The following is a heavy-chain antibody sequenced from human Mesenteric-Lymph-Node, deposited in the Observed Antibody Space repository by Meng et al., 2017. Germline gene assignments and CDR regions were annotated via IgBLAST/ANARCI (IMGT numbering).Heavy chain of an antibody. Sequence: SETLSLTCTVSGDSITTYYWSWIRQPPGKGLEWIGYIYHSAGANYNPSLKSRVTMSLDTPKNQFSLNLISVTAADTAVYYCVRVGSYDSSGYYFDHWGQGSLVTVSS. D-gene: IGHD3-22*01. J-gene: IGHJ4*02. CDR3: VRVGSYDSSGYYFDH. CDR1: GDSITTYY. CDR2: IYHSAGA. V-gene: IGHV4-59*01.